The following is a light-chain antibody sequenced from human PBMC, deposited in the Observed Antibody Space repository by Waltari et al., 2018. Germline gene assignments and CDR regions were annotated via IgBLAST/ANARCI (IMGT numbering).Light chain of an antibody. CDR3: QQYNNWPYT. CDR2: TAS. Sequence: EIVMTQSPATLSVSPGERATLSCRASQGVTSNLAWYHQKPGQAPRLLIYTASTRATGIPARFSGSWSGTEFTLTISSLQSEDFAVYYCQQYNNWPYTFGQGTKLEIK. J-gene: IGKJ2*01. CDR1: QGVTSN. V-gene: IGKV3-15*01.